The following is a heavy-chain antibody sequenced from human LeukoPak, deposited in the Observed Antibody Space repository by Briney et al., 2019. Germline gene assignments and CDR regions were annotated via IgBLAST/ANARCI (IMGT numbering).Heavy chain of an antibody. CDR3: ARGRYYYGSGSYFPGYFDY. D-gene: IGHD3-10*01. Sequence: SETLSLTCAVCGGSFSGYYWSWIRQPPGKGLEWIGEINHSGSTNYNPSLKSRVTISVDTSKNQFSLKLSSVTAADTAVYYCARGRYYYGSGSYFPGYFDYWGQGTLVTVSS. J-gene: IGHJ4*02. CDR1: GGSFSGYY. V-gene: IGHV4-34*01. CDR2: INHSGST.